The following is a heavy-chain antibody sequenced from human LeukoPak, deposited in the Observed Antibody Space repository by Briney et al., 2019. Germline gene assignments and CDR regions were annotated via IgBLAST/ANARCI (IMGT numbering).Heavy chain of an antibody. D-gene: IGHD6-13*01. CDR1: GFTFSSYA. CDR2: ISSSSSYI. V-gene: IGHV3-21*01. Sequence: GGSLRLSCAASGFTFSSYAMSWVRQAPGKGLEWVSSISSSSSYIYYADSVKGRFTISRDNAKNSLYLQMNSLRAEDTAVYYCAKAGHRAAGLYFDYWGQGTLVTVSS. J-gene: IGHJ4*02. CDR3: AKAGHRAAGLYFDY.